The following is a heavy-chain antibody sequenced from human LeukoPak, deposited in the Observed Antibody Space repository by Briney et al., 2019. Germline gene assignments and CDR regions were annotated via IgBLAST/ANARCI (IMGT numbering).Heavy chain of an antibody. CDR3: ARDDSFQFDS. CDR1: GYTFTGYY. V-gene: IGHV1-2*02. Sequence: GASVKVSCKASGYTFTGYYMHWVRQAPGQGLEWMGWINPNSGGTNYAQKFQGRVTMTRATSISTAYMELSRATSDDTAMYYCARDDSFQFDSWGQGTLVTVSS. J-gene: IGHJ4*02. CDR2: INPNSGGT. D-gene: IGHD5-18*01.